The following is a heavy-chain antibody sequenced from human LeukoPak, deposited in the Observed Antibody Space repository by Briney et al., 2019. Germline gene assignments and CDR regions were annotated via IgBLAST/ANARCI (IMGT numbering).Heavy chain of an antibody. J-gene: IGHJ4*02. Sequence: SETLSLTYAVYGGSFSGYYWSWIRQPPGKGLEWIGEINHSGSTNYNPSLKSRVTISVDTSKNQFSLKLSSVTAADTAVYYCARGRSWAAAWYGGYYFDYWGRGTLVTVSS. D-gene: IGHD6-13*01. CDR3: ARGRSWAAAWYGGYYFDY. V-gene: IGHV4-34*01. CDR2: INHSGST. CDR1: GGSFSGYY.